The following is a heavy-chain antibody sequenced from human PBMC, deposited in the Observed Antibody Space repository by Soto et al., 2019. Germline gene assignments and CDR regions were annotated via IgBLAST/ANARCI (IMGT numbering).Heavy chain of an antibody. CDR2: IIPILGIA. CDR1: GGTFSSYT. V-gene: IGHV1-69*02. J-gene: IGHJ4*02. CDR3: ARYAIYYYGSGSYFDY. D-gene: IGHD3-10*01. Sequence: SVKVSCKASGGTFSSYTISWVRQAPGQGLEWMGRIIPILGIANYAQKFQGRVTITADKSTSTAYMELSSLRSEDTAVYYCARYAIYYYGSGSYFDYWGQGTLVTVSS.